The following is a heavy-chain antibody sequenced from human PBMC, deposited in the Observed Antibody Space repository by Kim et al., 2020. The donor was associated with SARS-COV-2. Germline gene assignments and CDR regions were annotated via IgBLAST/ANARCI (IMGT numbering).Heavy chain of an antibody. CDR3: ARENLGGYYYYYYGMDV. Sequence: VKGRFTISRDNSKNTLYLQMTSLRAEDTAVYYCARENLGGYYYYYYGMDVWGQGTTVTVSS. D-gene: IGHD6-25*01. J-gene: IGHJ6*02. V-gene: IGHV3-66*01.